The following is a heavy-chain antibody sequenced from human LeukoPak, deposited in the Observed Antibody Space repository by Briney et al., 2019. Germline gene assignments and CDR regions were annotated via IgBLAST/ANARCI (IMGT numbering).Heavy chain of an antibody. CDR3: ARRWYMDV. J-gene: IGHJ6*03. CDR2: IYSSGST. D-gene: IGHD4-23*01. V-gene: IGHV4-4*09. Sequence: SETLSLTCTVSGDSMSSYYWTWIRQPPGKGLEWIGYIYSSGSTNYNPPLKSRVTMSVDTSKNQFSLKLTSVTAADTAVYYCARRWYMDVWGKGATVTVSS. CDR1: GDSMSSYY.